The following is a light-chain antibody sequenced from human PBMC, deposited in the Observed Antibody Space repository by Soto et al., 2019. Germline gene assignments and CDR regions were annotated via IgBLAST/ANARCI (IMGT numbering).Light chain of an antibody. CDR3: QKYNSAPHT. V-gene: IGKV1-27*01. J-gene: IGKJ3*01. Sequence: DIQMTQSPSSLSASVGDRVTITCRASQGISNYLAWYQQKPGKVPKLLIYAASTLQSGVPSRVSGSGSGTDFALTISSLQPEDVATYYYQKYNSAPHTFGHGHKVDIK. CDR2: AAS. CDR1: QGISNY.